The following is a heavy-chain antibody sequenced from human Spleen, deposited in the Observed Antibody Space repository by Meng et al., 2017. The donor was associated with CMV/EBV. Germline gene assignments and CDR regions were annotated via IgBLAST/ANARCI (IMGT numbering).Heavy chain of an antibody. Sequence: GGSLRLSCTASGFTFSSYAIHWVRQAPGKGLEWVGVISSDGNNKFYPDSAKGRFTISRDNSKNTLYLQMNSLRAEDTAVYFCATLGGSQGKSAFDIWGQGTMVTVSS. CDR2: ISSDGNNK. J-gene: IGHJ3*02. V-gene: IGHV3-30-3*01. D-gene: IGHD1-26*01. CDR3: ATLGGSQGKSAFDI. CDR1: GFTFSSYA.